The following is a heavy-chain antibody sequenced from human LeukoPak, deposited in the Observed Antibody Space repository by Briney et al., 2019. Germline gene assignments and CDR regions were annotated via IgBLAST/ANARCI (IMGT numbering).Heavy chain of an antibody. D-gene: IGHD6-19*01. J-gene: IGHJ4*02. Sequence: SETLSLTCTVSGGSISSSSYYWGWIRQPPGRGLEWIGSIYYSGSTYYNPSLKSRVTISVDTSKNQFSLKLSSVTAADTDVYYCARGHSGWYRARFGYWGQGTLVTVSS. CDR1: GGSISSSSYY. CDR3: ARGHSGWYRARFGY. V-gene: IGHV4-39*07. CDR2: IYYSGST.